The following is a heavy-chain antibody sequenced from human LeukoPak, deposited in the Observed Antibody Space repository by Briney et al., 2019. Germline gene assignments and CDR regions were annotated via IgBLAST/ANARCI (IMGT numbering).Heavy chain of an antibody. V-gene: IGHV4-61*02. CDR2: IYYTGNS. Sequence: SQTLSLTCTVSGGSISSGTYYWNWIRQPAGKGLEWIGRIYYTGNSGYNPSLKSRVIMSVDTSKNQFSLKLSSVTAADTAVYYCARVYKSSWYLNWFDPWGQGTLVTVS. D-gene: IGHD6-13*01. CDR3: ARVYKSSWYLNWFDP. J-gene: IGHJ5*02. CDR1: GGSISSGTYY.